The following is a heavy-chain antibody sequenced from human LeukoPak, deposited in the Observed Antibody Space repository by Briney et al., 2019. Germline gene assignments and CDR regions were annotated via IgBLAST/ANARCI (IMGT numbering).Heavy chain of an antibody. V-gene: IGHV3-9*03. CDR2: ISWNSGNI. CDR1: GFTFDDYA. Sequence: GGSLRLSCAASGFTFDDYAMHWVRQAPGKGLEWVSGISWNSGNIGYADSVKGRFTISRDNAKNSLYLQMNSLRREDMALYYCAKGFFSIAGNFDRWGQGTLVTVSS. J-gene: IGHJ4*02. CDR3: AKGFFSIAGNFDR. D-gene: IGHD6-6*01.